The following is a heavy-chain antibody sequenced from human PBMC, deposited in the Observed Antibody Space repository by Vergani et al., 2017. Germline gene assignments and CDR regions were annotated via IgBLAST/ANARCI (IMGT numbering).Heavy chain of an antibody. V-gene: IGHV3-74*01. CDR2: ITSTGGSS. Sequence: EVQLVESGGGLVQPGGSLRLSCAASGFTFSRHWMHWVRQAPGKGLVWVSGITSTGGSSYYRDSVKGRFTISRDNSENALYLQMNSLTVEDTALYYCVKGLYGNTHFEYWGQGTRVTVSS. D-gene: IGHD5-24*01. CDR1: GFTFSRHW. CDR3: VKGLYGNTHFEY. J-gene: IGHJ4*02.